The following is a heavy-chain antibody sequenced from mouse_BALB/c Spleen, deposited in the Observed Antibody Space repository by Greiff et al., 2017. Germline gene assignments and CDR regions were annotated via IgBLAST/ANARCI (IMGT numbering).Heavy chain of an antibody. D-gene: IGHD2-4*01. V-gene: IGHV5-6-5*01. CDR2: ISSGGST. J-gene: IGHJ3*01. CDR3: ARAGGITPGFAY. Sequence: EVKLMESGGGLVKPGGSLKLSCAASGFTFSSYAMSWVRQTPEKRLEWVASISSGGSTYYPDSVKGRFTISRDNARNILYLQMSSLRSEDTAMYYCARAGGITPGFAYWGQGTLVTVSA. CDR1: GFTFSSYA.